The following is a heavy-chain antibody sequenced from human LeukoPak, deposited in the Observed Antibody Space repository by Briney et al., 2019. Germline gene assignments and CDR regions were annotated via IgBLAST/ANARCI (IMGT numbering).Heavy chain of an antibody. CDR3: ARDFGGGIVVVPAARESWFDP. CDR2: IIPIFGTA. J-gene: IGHJ5*02. V-gene: IGHV1-69*06. Sequence: PGASVKVSCKPSGGTFTSHAISSVRQAPGQGLEWMGGIIPIFGTATYAQKFQGRVTITADKSTSTAYMELSSLRSEDTAVYYCARDFGGGIVVVPAARESWFDPWGQGTLVTVSS. CDR1: GGTFTSHA. D-gene: IGHD2-2*01.